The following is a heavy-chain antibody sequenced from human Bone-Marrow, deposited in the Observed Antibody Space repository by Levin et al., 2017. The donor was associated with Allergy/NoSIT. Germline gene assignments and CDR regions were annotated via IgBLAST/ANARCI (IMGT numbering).Heavy chain of an antibody. D-gene: IGHD3-22*01. Sequence: PSQTFSLTCSVSGGAMSVNNYYWGWIRQPPGKGLEWIGSISYSGATYYKQSLKSRVTVSGDTSKNQLSLKLSSVTAADTAIYYCARGRYYYDASGYYLFDQWGQGTLVTVSS. J-gene: IGHJ4*02. V-gene: IGHV4-39*01. CDR2: ISYSGAT. CDR1: GGAMSVNNYY. CDR3: ARGRYYYDASGYYLFDQ.